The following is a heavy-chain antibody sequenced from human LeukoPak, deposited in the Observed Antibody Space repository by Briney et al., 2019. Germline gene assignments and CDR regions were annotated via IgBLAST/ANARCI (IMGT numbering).Heavy chain of an antibody. CDR3: AGLTTVTTDVGSDY. Sequence: SETLSLTCTVSGGSISSSSYYWGWIRQPPGKGLEWIGSIYYSGSTYYNPSLKSRVTISVDTSTNQFSLKLSSVTAADTAVYYCAGLTTVTTDVGSDYWGQGTLVTVSS. J-gene: IGHJ4*02. CDR2: IYYSGST. CDR1: GGSISSSSYY. V-gene: IGHV4-39*01. D-gene: IGHD4-11*01.